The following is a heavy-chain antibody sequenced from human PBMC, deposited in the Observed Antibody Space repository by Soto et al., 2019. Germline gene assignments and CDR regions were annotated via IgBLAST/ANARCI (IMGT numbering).Heavy chain of an antibody. CDR2: IYHSGST. CDR3: ARSDGRY. Sequence: LSLTCAVFCGSITSGGYSWSWIRQPPGKGLEWIGYIYHSGSTYYNPSLKSRVTISVDTSKNQFSLKLSSVTAADTAVYYCARSDGRYWGQGTLVTVS. V-gene: IGHV4-30-2*02. CDR1: CGSITSGGYS. J-gene: IGHJ4*02.